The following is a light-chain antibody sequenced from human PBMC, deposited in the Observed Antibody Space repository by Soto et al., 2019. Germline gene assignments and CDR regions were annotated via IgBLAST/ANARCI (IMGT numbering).Light chain of an antibody. CDR2: GAS. J-gene: IGKJ3*01. V-gene: IGKV3-20*01. Sequence: EIVLTQSPGTLSLSPGERATLSCRASQSVSSSYLAWYQQKPGQAPRLLIYGASTRATGIPDRFSGSGSGTYFTLTISRLEPEDFAVYYCQQYGSSPPCTFGPGTKVDIK. CDR3: QQYGSSPPCT. CDR1: QSVSSSY.